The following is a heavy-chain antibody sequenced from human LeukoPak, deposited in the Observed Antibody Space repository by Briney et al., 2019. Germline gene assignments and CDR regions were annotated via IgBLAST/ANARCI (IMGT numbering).Heavy chain of an antibody. V-gene: IGHV1-2*02. CDR3: ARGLINGELGFNWFDP. Sequence: ASVKVSCKASGYTFTGYYMHWVRQAPGQGLEWMGWINPNSGGTNYAQKFQGRVTMTRDTSISTAYMELSSLRSEDTAVYYCARGLINGELGFNWFDPWGQGTLVTVSS. D-gene: IGHD1-26*01. J-gene: IGHJ5*02. CDR2: INPNSGGT. CDR1: GYTFTGYY.